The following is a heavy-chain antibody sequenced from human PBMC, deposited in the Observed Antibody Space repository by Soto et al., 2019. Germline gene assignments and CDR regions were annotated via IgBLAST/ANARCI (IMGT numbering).Heavy chain of an antibody. CDR2: IHYSGTT. J-gene: IGHJ4*02. CDR1: GGSMRNYF. V-gene: IGHV4-59*01. D-gene: IGHD6-13*01. CDR3: AAGEASSRNLAPYYLDF. Sequence: SETLSLTCTVSGGSMRNYFWTWIRQPPGKGLEWIGYIHYSGTTSFFPSYNPSLRSRVTISEDTSKNQFSLKLLSVTTADTAVYFCAAGEASSRNLAPYYLDFWGQGTLVT.